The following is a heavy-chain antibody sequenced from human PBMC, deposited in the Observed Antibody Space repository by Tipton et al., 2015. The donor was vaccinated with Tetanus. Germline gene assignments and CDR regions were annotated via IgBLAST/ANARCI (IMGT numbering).Heavy chain of an antibody. Sequence: TLSLTCTVSGGSISSYYWGWIRQPPGKGLEWIGSFYYSGSTYYNPSLKSRVTISVDTSKNQFSLKLSSVTAADTAVYYCARGMVSWGIFPYWGQGTLVTVSS. CDR3: ARGMVSWGIFPY. D-gene: IGHD2-8*01. J-gene: IGHJ4*02. CDR2: FYYSGST. CDR1: GGSISSYY. V-gene: IGHV4-39*07.